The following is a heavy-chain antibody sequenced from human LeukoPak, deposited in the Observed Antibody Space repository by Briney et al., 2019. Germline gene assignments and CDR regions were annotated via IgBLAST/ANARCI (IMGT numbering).Heavy chain of an antibody. CDR1: GGSISSYY. D-gene: IGHD2-2*01. CDR3: ARSPIVVVPAAKDRIHVVNWFDP. J-gene: IGHJ5*02. CDR2: IYYSGST. V-gene: IGHV4-59*01. Sequence: PSETLSLTCTVSGGSISSYYWSWIRQPPGKGLEWIGYIYYSGSTNYNPSLKSRVTISVDTSKNQFSLKLSSVTAADTAVYYCARSPIVVVPAAKDRIHVVNWFDPWGQGTLVTVSS.